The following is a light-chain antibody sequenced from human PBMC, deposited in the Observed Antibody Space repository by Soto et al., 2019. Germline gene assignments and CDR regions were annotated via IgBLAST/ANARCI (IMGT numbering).Light chain of an antibody. CDR3: SSYTSSSPYV. J-gene: IGLJ1*01. CDR2: EVS. Sequence: QSALTQPASASGSPGQSITISCTGTSSDVGGYNYVSWYQQHPGKAPKLLIYEVSNRPSGVSNRFSGSKSGNTASLTISGLQAEDEADYYCSSYTSSSPYVFGTGTKVILL. V-gene: IGLV2-14*01. CDR1: SSDVGGYNY.